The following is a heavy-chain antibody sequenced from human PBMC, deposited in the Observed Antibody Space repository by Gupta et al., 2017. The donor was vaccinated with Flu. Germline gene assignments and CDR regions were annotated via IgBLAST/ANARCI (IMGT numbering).Heavy chain of an antibody. CDR1: GGSFTGYY. J-gene: IGHJ5*02. D-gene: IGHD1-14*01. CDR3: ARCRITPPLHNWFDP. CDR2: INHSGRT. V-gene: IGHV4-34*02. Sequence: QVQLQQWGAGLLKASETLSLTCAVYGGSFTGYYLNWIRQSPETGLEWIGEINHSGRTSLNPSLESRVTISLDTSKNEISLKMTSLKVADTGVYYCARCRITPPLHNWFDPWGPGTLVTVS.